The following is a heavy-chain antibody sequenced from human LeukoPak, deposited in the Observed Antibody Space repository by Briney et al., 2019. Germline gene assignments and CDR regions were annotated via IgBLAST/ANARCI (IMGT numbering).Heavy chain of an antibody. Sequence: ASVKVSCKASGGTFSSYAISWVRQAPGQGLEWMGGISPIFGTANYAQKFQGRVTITADKSTSTAYMELSSLRSEDTAVYYCANSRIDMATITDQDYYYYYYMDVWGKGTTVTVSS. CDR1: GGTFSSYA. J-gene: IGHJ6*03. CDR3: ANSRIDMATITDQDYYYYYYMDV. CDR2: ISPIFGTA. D-gene: IGHD5-24*01. V-gene: IGHV1-69*06.